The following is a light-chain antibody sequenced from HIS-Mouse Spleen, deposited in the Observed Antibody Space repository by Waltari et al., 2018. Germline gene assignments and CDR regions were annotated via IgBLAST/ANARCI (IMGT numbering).Light chain of an antibody. Sequence: QSALTQPRSVSGSPGQSVTIPCPGPSSDVGGYTYVSCYQQHPGKAPKLIIYEVSTRPSGVPDRFSGSKSGNTASLTISGLQAEDEADYYCCSYAGSYTLVFGGGTKLTVL. J-gene: IGLJ2*01. V-gene: IGLV2-11*01. CDR2: EVS. CDR1: SSDVGGYTY. CDR3: CSYAGSYTLV.